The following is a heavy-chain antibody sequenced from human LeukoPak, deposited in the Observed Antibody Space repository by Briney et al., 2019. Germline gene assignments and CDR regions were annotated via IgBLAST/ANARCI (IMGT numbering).Heavy chain of an antibody. V-gene: IGHV1-46*01. D-gene: IGHD2-2*02. CDR1: GYTFTSYY. Sequence: ASMKVSCKASGYTFTSYYMHWVRQAPGQGLEWMGIINPSGGSTSYAQKFQGRVTMTRDTSTSTAYMELRSLRSDDTAVYYCARGEYQLLYTTSLDYWGQGTLVTVSS. J-gene: IGHJ4*02. CDR3: ARGEYQLLYTTSLDY. CDR2: INPSGGST.